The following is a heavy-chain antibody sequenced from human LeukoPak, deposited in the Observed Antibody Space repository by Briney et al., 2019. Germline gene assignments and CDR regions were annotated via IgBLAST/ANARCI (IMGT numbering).Heavy chain of an antibody. V-gene: IGHV3-30-3*01. CDR2: ISYDGSNK. D-gene: IGHD3-10*01. CDR1: GFTFSTYA. J-gene: IGHJ4*02. Sequence: GGSLRLSCAASGFTFSTYAMHWVRQAPGKGLEWVAVISYDGSNKYYADSVKGRFTISRDNSKNTLYLQMNSLRVEDTAVYYCARENRYGSGSYYNDYWGQGTLVTVSS. CDR3: ARENRYGSGSYYNDY.